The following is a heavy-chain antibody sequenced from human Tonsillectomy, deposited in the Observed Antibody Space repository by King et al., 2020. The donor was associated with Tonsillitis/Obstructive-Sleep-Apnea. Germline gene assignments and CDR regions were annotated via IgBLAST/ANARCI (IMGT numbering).Heavy chain of an antibody. J-gene: IGHJ3*02. D-gene: IGHD2-2*01. Sequence: QLVQAGAEVKKPGASVTVSCKASGFTFTSFAIHWVRQAPGQGLGGRGWIKAGNSKKKYFRKFQVRVTFSRETSARQAYMELSSLRSEDTAMFYCARAPPFIPKYCSSTSCYAFEIWGQGTLVTVSS. CDR1: GFTFTSFA. V-gene: IGHV1-3*01. CDR3: ARAPPFIPKYCSSTSCYAFEI. CDR2: IKAGNSKK.